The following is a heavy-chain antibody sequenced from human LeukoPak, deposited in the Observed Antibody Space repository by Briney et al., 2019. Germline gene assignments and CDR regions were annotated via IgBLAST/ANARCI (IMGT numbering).Heavy chain of an antibody. J-gene: IGHJ4*02. D-gene: IGHD1-26*01. Sequence: GGSRRLSCAASGFTFSSYAMHWVRQAPGKGLEWVAVISSDGNNKYYADSVKGRFTISRDNSKNTLYLLMNSLRTEDTAVYYCPRDLGGNYGTFDYWGQGTLVTVSS. V-gene: IGHV3-30-3*01. CDR2: ISSDGNNK. CDR3: PRDLGGNYGTFDY. CDR1: GFTFSSYA.